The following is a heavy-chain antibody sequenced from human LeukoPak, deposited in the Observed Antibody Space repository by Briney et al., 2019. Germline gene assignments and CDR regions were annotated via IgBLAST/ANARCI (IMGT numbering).Heavy chain of an antibody. J-gene: IGHJ1*01. CDR1: GFTFSTFT. CDR2: INPDGRDT. CDR3: TSWGDTTAEYFQR. V-gene: IGHV3-7*01. D-gene: IGHD2-21*02. Sequence: GGSLRLSCVGSGFTFSTFTMNWIRQAPGKGLEWVAHINPDGRDTYYVDSVKGRFTISRDNAQNSMYLQMNSLRVEDTAVYYCTSWGDTTAEYFQRWGQGTLVTVSS.